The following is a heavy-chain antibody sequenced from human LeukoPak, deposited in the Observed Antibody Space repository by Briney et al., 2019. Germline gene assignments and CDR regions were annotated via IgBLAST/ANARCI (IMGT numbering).Heavy chain of an antibody. CDR1: GFTVSSNY. Sequence: GGSLRLSCAASGFTVSSNYMSWVRQAPGKGLEWVSVIYSGGSTYYADSVRGRFTISRDNSKNTLYLQMNSLRAEDTAVYYCERDNWNYVALFDYWGQGTLVTVSS. V-gene: IGHV3-66*02. CDR3: ERDNWNYVALFDY. J-gene: IGHJ4*02. CDR2: IYSGGST. D-gene: IGHD1-7*01.